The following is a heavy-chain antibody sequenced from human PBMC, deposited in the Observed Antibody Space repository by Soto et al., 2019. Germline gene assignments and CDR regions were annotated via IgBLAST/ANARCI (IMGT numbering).Heavy chain of an antibody. V-gene: IGHV4-34*01. CDR2: INHSGST. CDR1: GEYFSGYY. CDR3: ARGTVTTLDY. Sequence: PSATLYLPCSVYGEYFSGYYWSWIRQPPGKGLEWIGEINHSGSTNYNPSLKSRVTISVGTSKNQFSLKLSSVTAADTAVYYCARGTVTTLDYWGQGTLVTFSS. D-gene: IGHD4-4*01. J-gene: IGHJ4*02.